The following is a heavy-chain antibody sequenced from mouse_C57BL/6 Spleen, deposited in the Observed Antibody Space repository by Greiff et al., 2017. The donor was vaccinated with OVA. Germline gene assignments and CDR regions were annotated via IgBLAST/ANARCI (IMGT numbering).Heavy chain of an antibody. D-gene: IGHD3-2*02. CDR2: INPNYGTT. V-gene: IGHV1-39*01. CDR3: ARGGDSSGYWYFDV. J-gene: IGHJ1*03. Sequence: QLQESGPELVKPGASVKISCKASGYSFTDYNMNWVKQSNGKSLEWIGVINPNYGTTSYNQKFKGKATLTVDQSSSTAYMQLNSLTSEDSAVYYCARGGDSSGYWYFDVWGTGTTVTVSS. CDR1: GYSFTDYN.